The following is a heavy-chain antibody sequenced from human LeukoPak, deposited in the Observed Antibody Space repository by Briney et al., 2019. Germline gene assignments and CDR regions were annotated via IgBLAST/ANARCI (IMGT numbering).Heavy chain of an antibody. CDR3: ARHVGFTVTDDY. CDR2: IYTSGST. J-gene: IGHJ4*02. D-gene: IGHD4-11*01. CDR1: GGSISSGSYY. Sequence: PSQTLSLTCTVSGGSISSGSYYWSWIRQPAGKGLEWVGRIYTSGSTNYNPSLKSRVTISADTSKNQFSLKLSSVTAADTAVYYCARHVGFTVTDDYWGQGTLVTVSS. V-gene: IGHV4-61*02.